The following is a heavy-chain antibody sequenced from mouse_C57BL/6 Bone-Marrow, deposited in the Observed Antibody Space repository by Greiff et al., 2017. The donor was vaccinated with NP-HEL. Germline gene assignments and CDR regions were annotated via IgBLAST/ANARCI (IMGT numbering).Heavy chain of an antibody. CDR1: GYSITSCCY. CDR2: ISCDGSN. V-gene: IGHV3-6*01. J-gene: IGHJ2*01. Sequence: DVQLQESGPGLVKPSQSLSLSCSVTGYSITSCCYWNLIRRFPGNKLEWVGSISCDGSNNYSESLKSRISLTRDTSTNQFFLKLNSVTAEDTATYYCASAYGNYLDYWGQGTTLPVSS. CDR3: ASAYGNYLDY. D-gene: IGHD2-10*02.